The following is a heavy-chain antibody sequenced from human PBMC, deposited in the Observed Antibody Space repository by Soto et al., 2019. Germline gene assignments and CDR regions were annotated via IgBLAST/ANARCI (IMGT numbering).Heavy chain of an antibody. Sequence: SIHSMLRVRKDPGKGLEWVSAISGSGGSTYYADSVKGRFTISRDNSKNTLYLQMNSLRAEDTAVYYGAKGGYMTGIRFGSGMAGRGHGTT. CDR1: SIHS. V-gene: IGHV3-23*01. CDR3: AKGGYMTGIRFGSGMAG. J-gene: IGHJ6*02. CDR2: ISGSGGST. D-gene: IGHD3-3*01.